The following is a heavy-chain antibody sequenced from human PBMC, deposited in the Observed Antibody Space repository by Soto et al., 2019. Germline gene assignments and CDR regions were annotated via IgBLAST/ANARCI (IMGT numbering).Heavy chain of an antibody. J-gene: IGHJ6*03. Sequence: SETLSLTCTVSGGSISSGGYYWSWIRQHPGKGLEWIGYIYYGGSTYYNPSLKSRVTISVDTSKNQFSLKLSSVTAADTAVYYCAREGTTVTTRYYYYYTDVWGKGTTLTVSS. D-gene: IGHD4-4*01. CDR1: GGSISSGGYY. V-gene: IGHV4-31*03. CDR2: IYYGGST. CDR3: AREGTTVTTRYYYYYTDV.